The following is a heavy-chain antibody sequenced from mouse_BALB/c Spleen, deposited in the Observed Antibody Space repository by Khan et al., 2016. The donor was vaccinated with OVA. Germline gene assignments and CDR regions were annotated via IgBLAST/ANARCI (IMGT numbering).Heavy chain of an antibody. CDR2: INPSNGGT. V-gene: IGHV1S81*02. Sequence: QVQLQQPGAELVKPGASVKLSCKASGYTFTSYYIYWVKQRPGQGLEWIGGINPSNGGTNFNEKFKNKATLTVDTSSSTAYIQLSSLTSEDSADYYCTRLLALCFDFWGQGTTLTVSS. CDR1: GYTFTSYY. J-gene: IGHJ2*01. CDR3: TRLLALCFDF. D-gene: IGHD6-1*01.